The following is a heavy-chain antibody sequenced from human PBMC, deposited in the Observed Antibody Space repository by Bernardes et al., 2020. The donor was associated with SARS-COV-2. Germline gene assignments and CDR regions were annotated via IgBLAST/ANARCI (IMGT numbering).Heavy chain of an antibody. CDR2: TYSSGGS. V-gene: IGHV4-39*01. D-gene: IGHD2-21*01. CDR3: AGSSCGIDCYIGGLRSWDYGMDV. J-gene: IGHJ6*02. Sequence: SETLSLTCSVSGGSISNSNYYWGWTRQPPGKGLEWIGTTYSSGGSYYHPSLQSRVRASVDTSKNQFSLRLSFVTTADTAIYYCAGSSCGIDCYIGGLRSWDYGMDVWGQGTTVTVSS. CDR1: GGSISNSNYY.